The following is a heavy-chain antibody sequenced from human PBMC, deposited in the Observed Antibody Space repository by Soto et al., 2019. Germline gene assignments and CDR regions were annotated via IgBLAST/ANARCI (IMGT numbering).Heavy chain of an antibody. V-gene: IGHV1-18*04. CDR3: ARDRGYYGSGSYRRYFDY. D-gene: IGHD3-10*01. J-gene: IGHJ4*02. CDR1: GYTFTSYV. Sequence: AGVKVSCKASGYTFTSYVISWVRQAPGQGLEWMGWISAYNGNTNYAQKLQGRVTMTTDTSTSTAYMELRSLRSDDTAVYYCARDRGYYGSGSYRRYFDYWGQGTLVTVSS. CDR2: ISAYNGNT.